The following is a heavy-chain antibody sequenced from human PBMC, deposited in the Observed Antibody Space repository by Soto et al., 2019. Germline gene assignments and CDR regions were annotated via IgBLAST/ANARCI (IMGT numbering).Heavy chain of an antibody. CDR2: IFYSGST. V-gene: IGHV4-59*01. D-gene: IGHD5-18*01. CDR1: GGSIRSYY. J-gene: IGHJ4*02. Sequence: PSETLSLTCTVSGGSIRSYYWTRIRQPPGKGLEWLGYIFYSGSTFYNPSLKSRVTISIHTSKSQFSLQLTSVTAADTAVYYCARGAADTAMVDSWGQGTLVTVS. CDR3: ARGAADTAMVDS.